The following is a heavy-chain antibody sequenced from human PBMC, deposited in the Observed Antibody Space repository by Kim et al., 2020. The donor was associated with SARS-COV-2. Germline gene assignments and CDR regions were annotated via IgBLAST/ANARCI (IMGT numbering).Heavy chain of an antibody. CDR1: GFTFSGYA. Sequence: GGSLRLSCAASGFTFSGYAMSWVRQAPGKGLEWVSAISGSGGGTYYADSVKGRVTISRDTSKNTLYLQMNSLRAADTAVYYCVKDGLGELLYHYFDYWG. D-gene: IGHD3-10*01. CDR3: VKDGLGELLYHYFDY. V-gene: IGHV3-23*01. J-gene: IGHJ4*01. CDR2: ISGSGGGT.